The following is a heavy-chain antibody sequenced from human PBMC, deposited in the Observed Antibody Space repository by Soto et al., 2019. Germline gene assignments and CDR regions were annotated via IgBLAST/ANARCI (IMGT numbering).Heavy chain of an antibody. J-gene: IGHJ3*02. CDR2: ISSSSSDI. D-gene: IGHD2-15*01. Sequence: EVQLVESGGGLVKPGGSLRLSCAASGFTFSSYSMNWVRQAPGKGLEWVSSISSSSSDIYYADSVKGRFTMSRDNAKNELYMQSNSLRAEDTAVYYSARDKKGYCSGGSCLQSAFDIWVQGTTVTVS. V-gene: IGHV3-21*01. CDR1: GFTFSSYS. CDR3: ARDKKGYCSGGSCLQSAFDI.